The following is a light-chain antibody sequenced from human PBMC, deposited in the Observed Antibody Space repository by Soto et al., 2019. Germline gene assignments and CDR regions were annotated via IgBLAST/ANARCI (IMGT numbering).Light chain of an antibody. Sequence: DIQMTQSPSSLSASVGARVSITCQASQGIGTSLSWFQQKPGRGPKLLIYGASNLETGVPSRFRGSGSGTDFTFTISSLQPEDIATYYCQQYDNLPPFTFGPGTKVDIK. V-gene: IGKV1-33*01. CDR2: GAS. CDR3: QQYDNLPPFT. CDR1: QGIGTS. J-gene: IGKJ3*01.